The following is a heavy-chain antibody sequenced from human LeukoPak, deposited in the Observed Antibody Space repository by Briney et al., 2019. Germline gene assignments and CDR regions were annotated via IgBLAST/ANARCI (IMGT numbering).Heavy chain of an antibody. J-gene: IGHJ4*02. D-gene: IGHD3-9*01. Sequence: ASVKVSCKASGYTFTGYYMHWVRQAPGQGLEWMGRINPNSGGTNYAQKFQGRVTMTRDTSISTAYMELSRLRSDDTAVYYCARGGDVLRYFDWLLVFDYWGQGTLVTVSS. CDR2: INPNSGGT. V-gene: IGHV1-2*06. CDR1: GYTFTGYY. CDR3: ARGGDVLRYFDWLLVFDY.